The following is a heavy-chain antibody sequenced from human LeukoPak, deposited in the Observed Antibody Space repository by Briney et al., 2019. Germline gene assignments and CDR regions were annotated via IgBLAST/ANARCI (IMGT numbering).Heavy chain of an antibody. CDR2: FYYSGST. J-gene: IGHJ1*01. Sequence: PPQTLSLTCTVSGGSISSGDSYWSWIRQPPRRGLEWIGYFYYSGSTYYSAALKSRVTISVDTSKIQFTLKLSSVTAADTAVYYCAGPLLVGATSNEYFQHWGQGTLVTVSS. CDR3: AGPLLVGATSNEYFQH. CDR1: GGSISSGDSY. V-gene: IGHV4-30-4*01. D-gene: IGHD1-26*01.